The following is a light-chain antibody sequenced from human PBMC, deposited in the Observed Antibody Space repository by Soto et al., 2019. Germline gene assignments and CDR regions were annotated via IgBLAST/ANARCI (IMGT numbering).Light chain of an antibody. V-gene: IGKV3-11*01. J-gene: IGKJ1*01. CDR1: QSVSTS. CDR2: DAS. CDR3: QVRDVWPT. Sequence: IVLTQSPATLSLSPGERAALSCRASQSVSTSLAWYQHKPGQAPRLIIYDASKRAPGIPARFSGSGSGTDFTLTISSPEAEDFAVYYCQVRDVWPTFGQGTKVEIK.